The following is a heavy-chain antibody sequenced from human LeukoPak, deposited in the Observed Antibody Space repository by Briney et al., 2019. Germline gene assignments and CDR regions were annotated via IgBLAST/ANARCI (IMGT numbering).Heavy chain of an antibody. CDR2: IYPGDSDT. CDR1: GYTFTTYW. V-gene: IGHV5-51*01. Sequence: GESLKISCKGSGYTFTTYWIGWVRQLPGKGLEWVGIIYPGDSDTRYSPSFQGQVTISADKSITTAYLQWSSLKASDTAIYYCAKLSHSGSYYTGNWFDPWGQGTLVTVSS. J-gene: IGHJ5*02. CDR3: AKLSHSGSYYTGNWFDP. D-gene: IGHD3-10*01.